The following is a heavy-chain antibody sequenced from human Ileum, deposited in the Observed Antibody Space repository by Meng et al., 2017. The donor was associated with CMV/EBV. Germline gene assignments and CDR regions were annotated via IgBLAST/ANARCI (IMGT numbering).Heavy chain of an antibody. V-gene: IGHV3-66*02. Sequence: GESLKITCAASGFTVSNNYMNCVRQAPGEGLEWVSVISDAGNTYYADSVKGRFTISRDNSKNTLYLQMNSLRAEDTAVYYCARGAFDWGQGTLVTVSS. CDR3: ARGAFD. CDR2: ISDAGNT. J-gene: IGHJ4*02. CDR1: GFTVSNNY. D-gene: IGHD3-3*02.